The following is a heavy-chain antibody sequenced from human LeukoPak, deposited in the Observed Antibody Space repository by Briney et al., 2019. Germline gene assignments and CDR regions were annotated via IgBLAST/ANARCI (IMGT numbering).Heavy chain of an antibody. Sequence: PGGSLKLSCAASGFTFSSYSMNWVRQAPGKGLEWVSGISSSSDRMYYADSVKGRFTISRDNSKNTLYLQMNSLRAEDTAVYYCARSGSGYFDYWGQGSLVTVSS. CDR3: ARSGSGYFDY. V-gene: IGHV3-23*01. J-gene: IGHJ4*02. CDR1: GFTFSSYS. CDR2: ISSSSDRM.